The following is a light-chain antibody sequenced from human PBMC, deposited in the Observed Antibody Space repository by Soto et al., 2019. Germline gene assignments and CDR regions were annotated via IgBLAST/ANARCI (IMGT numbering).Light chain of an antibody. CDR3: QSYDPTLRTSL. J-gene: IGLJ2*01. V-gene: IGLV1-40*01. CDR2: SNN. Sequence: QSVLTQPPSVSGAPGQRVTISCTGSSSNIGAGYDVHWYQHLPGTAPKLLIHSNNNRPSGVPDRFSGSKSGTSASLAIAGLQAEDEADYYCQSYDPTLRTSLFGGGTKLTVL. CDR1: SSNIGAGYD.